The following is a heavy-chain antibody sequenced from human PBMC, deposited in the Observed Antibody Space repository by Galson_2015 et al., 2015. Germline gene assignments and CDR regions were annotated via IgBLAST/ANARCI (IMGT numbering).Heavy chain of an antibody. CDR1: GDSVPSNSAA. V-gene: IGHV6-1*01. Sequence: CAISGDSVPSNSAAWNWIRQSPSRGLEWLGRTSYRSKWYNHYAVSVKGRITINPDTSKNQFSLQLNSVTPEDTAVYYCARDAGPNWDDFDYWGQGTLVTVSS. CDR2: TSYRSKWYN. D-gene: IGHD7-27*01. J-gene: IGHJ4*02. CDR3: ARDAGPNWDDFDY.